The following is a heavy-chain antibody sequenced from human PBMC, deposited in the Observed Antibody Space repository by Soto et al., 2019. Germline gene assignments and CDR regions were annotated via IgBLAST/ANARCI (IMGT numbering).Heavy chain of an antibody. J-gene: IGHJ4*01. CDR2: IKEDGSEA. CDR1: GFVFRVYW. V-gene: IGHV3-7*01. CDR3: ARSRRQWFGGTLSYYFDF. Sequence: GGSLRLSCAASGFVFRVYWMSWVRQAPGKGLEWVANIKEDGSEANYVDSVKGRFAASRDKDTLYLQLNSLTPEDTAVYYCARSRRQWFGGTLSYYFDFWGHGTLVTVSS. D-gene: IGHD3-10*01.